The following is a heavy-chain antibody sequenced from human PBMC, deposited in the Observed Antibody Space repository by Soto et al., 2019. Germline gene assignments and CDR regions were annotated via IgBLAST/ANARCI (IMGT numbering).Heavy chain of an antibody. CDR3: ARGGIVRGRWLQLRDFGDYYYYYGMDV. D-gene: IGHD3-16*01. CDR2: IWYDGSNK. Sequence: QVQLVESGGGVVQPGRSLRLSCAASGFTFSSYGMHWVRQAPGKGLEWVAVIWYDGSNKYYADSVKGRFTISRDNSKNTLYLQMNSLRAEDTAVYYCARGGIVRGRWLQLRDFGDYYYYYGMDVWGQGTTVTVSS. J-gene: IGHJ6*02. V-gene: IGHV3-33*01. CDR1: GFTFSSYG.